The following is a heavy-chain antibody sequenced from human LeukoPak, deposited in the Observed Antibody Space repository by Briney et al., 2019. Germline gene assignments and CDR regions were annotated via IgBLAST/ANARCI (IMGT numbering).Heavy chain of an antibody. D-gene: IGHD3-9*01. Sequence: ALVKVSCKASGYTFTGYYMHWVRQAPGQGLEWMGWINPNSGGTNYAQKFQGRVTMTRDTSISTAYMELSRLRSDDTAVYYCARDRRYDILTGYYPLDYWGQGTLVTVSS. CDR1: GYTFTGYY. J-gene: IGHJ4*02. CDR3: ARDRRYDILTGYYPLDY. V-gene: IGHV1-2*02. CDR2: INPNSGGT.